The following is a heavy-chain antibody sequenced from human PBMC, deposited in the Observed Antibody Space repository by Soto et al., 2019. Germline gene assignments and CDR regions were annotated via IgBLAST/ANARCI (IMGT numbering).Heavy chain of an antibody. CDR2: IYYSGST. CDR3: QSDPASRSGPSRYPYSFEY. Sequence: SETLSLTCTVSGGSISSGGYYWSWIRQHPGKGLEWIGYIYYSGSTYYNPSLKSRVTISVDTSKNQFSLKLSSVTAADTAVYYCQSDPASRSGPSRYPYSFEYWGQGTQVTVSS. V-gene: IGHV4-31*03. CDR1: GGSISSGGYY. D-gene: IGHD2-15*01. J-gene: IGHJ4*02.